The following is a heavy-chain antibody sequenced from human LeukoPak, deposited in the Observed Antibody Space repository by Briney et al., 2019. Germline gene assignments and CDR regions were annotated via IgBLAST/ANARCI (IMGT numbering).Heavy chain of an antibody. CDR2: INPNSGGT. J-gene: IGHJ4*02. CDR3: ARERTLTSCYDY. Sequence: GASVKVSCKASGYTFAGYYMHWVRQAPGQGLEWMGWINPNSGGTNYAQKFQGRVTMTRDTSISTAYMELSRLRSDDTAVYYCARERTLTSCYDYWGQGTLVTVSS. CDR1: GYTFAGYY. V-gene: IGHV1-2*02. D-gene: IGHD2-15*01.